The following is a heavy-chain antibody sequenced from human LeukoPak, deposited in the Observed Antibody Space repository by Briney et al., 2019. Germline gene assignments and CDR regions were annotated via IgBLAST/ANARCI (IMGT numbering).Heavy chain of an antibody. D-gene: IGHD4-11*01. CDR3: ARVGPYSNSLDS. CDR2: IYYTGST. CDR1: SGSISNYY. V-gene: IGHV4-59*01. Sequence: SETLSLTCTVSSGSISNYYWGWIRQPPGKGLEWIGCIYYTGSTNYNPSLKSRVTISVDTSKNQFSLNLRSVTAADTAVYYCARVGPYSNSLDSWGQGTLVTVSS. J-gene: IGHJ4*02.